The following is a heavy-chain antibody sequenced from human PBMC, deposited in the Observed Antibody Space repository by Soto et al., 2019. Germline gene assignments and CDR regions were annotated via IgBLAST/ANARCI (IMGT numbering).Heavy chain of an antibody. D-gene: IGHD7-27*01. Sequence: EVQLVQSGGGLLQPGGSLRLSCAASGFTFSDYWMYWVRQGPGEGLVWASSINRDGSVTNYVDSVKGRFTISRDNAKNTLYLQIKSLRVEDTAVYYCARASMGTLEYWGQGSLVTVSS. CDR2: INRDGSVT. CDR3: ARASMGTLEY. J-gene: IGHJ4*02. V-gene: IGHV3-74*01. CDR1: GFTFSDYW.